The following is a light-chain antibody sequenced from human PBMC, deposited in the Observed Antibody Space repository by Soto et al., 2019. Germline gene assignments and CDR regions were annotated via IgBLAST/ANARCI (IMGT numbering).Light chain of an antibody. J-gene: IGLJ3*02. CDR2: DVS. Sequence: QSVLTQPRSVSGSPGQSVTISCTGTSSDVGGYNFVSWYQQHPGKAPKFIIYDVSKRPSGVPDRFSGSKSGSTASLTISGLQAEDEADYYCCSYAGSYSWVFGGGTKLTVL. V-gene: IGLV2-11*01. CDR3: CSYAGSYSWV. CDR1: SSDVGGYNF.